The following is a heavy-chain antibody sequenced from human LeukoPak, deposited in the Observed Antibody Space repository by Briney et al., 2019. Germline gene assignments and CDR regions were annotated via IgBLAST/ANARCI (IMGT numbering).Heavy chain of an antibody. V-gene: IGHV3-11*01. CDR2: LSTSGSTI. Sequence: GGSLRLSCAASGFTFSDYYMSWIRKAPGKGLEWVSYLSTSGSTIYYADSVKGRFTISRDNAKNSLYLQMNSLRAEDTAVYYCARAGLRDYSSSWYTQAYDYWGQGTLVTVSS. CDR1: GFTFSDYY. CDR3: ARAGLRDYSSSWYTQAYDY. J-gene: IGHJ4*02. D-gene: IGHD6-13*01.